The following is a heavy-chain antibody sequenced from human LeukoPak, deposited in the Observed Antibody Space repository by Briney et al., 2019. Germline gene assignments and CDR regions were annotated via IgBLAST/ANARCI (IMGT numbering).Heavy chain of an antibody. Sequence: GASVKVSCKASGYTFTSYGISWVRQAPGQGLEWMGWISAYNGNTNYAQKLQGRVTMTTDTSTSTAYMELRSLRSDDTAVYYCASSGRYCSSTSCYSSRLDYWGQGTLVTVSS. CDR1: GYTFTSYG. CDR2: ISAYNGNT. D-gene: IGHD2-2*01. V-gene: IGHV1-18*01. CDR3: ASSGRYCSSTSCYSSRLDY. J-gene: IGHJ4*02.